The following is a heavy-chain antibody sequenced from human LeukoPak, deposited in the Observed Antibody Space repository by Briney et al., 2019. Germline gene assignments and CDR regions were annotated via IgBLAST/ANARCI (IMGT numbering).Heavy chain of an antibody. CDR1: GFTLSTYA. Sequence: PGGSLRLSCAASGFTLSTYAMSWVRQTPGKGLEWVAATSSSDAGTYHADSVRGRFTISRDNAKNSLYLQMNSLRAEDTAVYYCARDYYYGSGSYSHWGQGTLVTVSS. J-gene: IGHJ4*02. CDR2: TSSSDAGT. D-gene: IGHD3-10*01. CDR3: ARDYYYGSGSYSH. V-gene: IGHV3-23*01.